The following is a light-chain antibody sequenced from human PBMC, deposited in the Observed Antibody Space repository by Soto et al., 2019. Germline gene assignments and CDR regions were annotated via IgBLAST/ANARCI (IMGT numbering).Light chain of an antibody. J-gene: IGKJ1*01. CDR3: QQYNSYSWT. CDR1: QSISSW. V-gene: IGKV1-5*01. Sequence: EIQMTQSPSTMSASVGYRVTITCWASQSISSWLAWYQQKPGKAPKILIYDASSLESGVPSRFSGSVSGTEGTITISSLQTDDGSTYYCQQYNSYSWTFGQGTKVDIK. CDR2: DAS.